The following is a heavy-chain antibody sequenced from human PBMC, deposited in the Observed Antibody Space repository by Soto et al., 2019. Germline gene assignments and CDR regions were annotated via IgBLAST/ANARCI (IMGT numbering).Heavy chain of an antibody. CDR3: AGSGSYYNSYYYYGMDV. Sequence: QVQLQESGPGLVKPSETLSLTCTVSGGSISSYYWSWIRQPPGKGLEWIGYIYYSGSTNYNPSLKSRVTISVDTSKNPFSLKLSSVTAADTAVYYCAGSGSYYNSYYYYGMDVWGQGTTVTVSS. V-gene: IGHV4-59*01. CDR2: IYYSGST. D-gene: IGHD3-10*01. J-gene: IGHJ6*02. CDR1: GGSISSYY.